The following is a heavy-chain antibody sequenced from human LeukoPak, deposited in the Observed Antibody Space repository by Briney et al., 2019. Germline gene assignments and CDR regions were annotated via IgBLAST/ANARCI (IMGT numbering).Heavy chain of an antibody. V-gene: IGHV1-8*01. CDR2: MDPNSGDT. D-gene: IGHD2-21*02. Sequence: ASVKVSCKAFGYSFTTYDINWVRQATGQGLEWMGWMDPNSGDTGYAQKFQGRVTMTRNTSISTAYMELSSLRSEDTAVYYCAREFRVVTPTQGDDYWGQGTLVTVSS. CDR3: AREFRVVTPTQGDDY. CDR1: GYSFTTYD. J-gene: IGHJ4*02.